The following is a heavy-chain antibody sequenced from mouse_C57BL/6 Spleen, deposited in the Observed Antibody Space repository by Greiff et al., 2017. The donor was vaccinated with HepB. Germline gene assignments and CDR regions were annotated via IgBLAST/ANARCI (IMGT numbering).Heavy chain of an antibody. CDR2: ISSGVSYT. D-gene: IGHD1-3*01. V-gene: IGHV5-6*01. CDR1: GFTFSSYG. J-gene: IGHJ3*01. Sequence: EVKLMESGGDLVKPGGSLKLSCAASGFTFSSYGMSWVRQTPDKRLEWVATISSGVSYTYYPDSVKGRFTISRDNAKNTLYLQMSSLKSEDTAMYYCARLQSGTPFAYWGQGTLVTVSA. CDR3: ARLQSGTPFAY.